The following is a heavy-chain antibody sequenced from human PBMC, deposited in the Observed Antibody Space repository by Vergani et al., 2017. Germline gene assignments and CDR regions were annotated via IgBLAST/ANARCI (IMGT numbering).Heavy chain of an antibody. J-gene: IGHJ4*02. CDR3: AKDDYYDSSGYWGY. V-gene: IGHV3-23*01. CDR2: ISGSGGST. D-gene: IGHD3-22*01. CDR1: GFTFSSYA. Sequence: EVQLLESVGGLVQPGGSLRLSCAASGFTFSSYAMSWVRQAPGKGLEWVSAISGSGGSTYYADSVKGRFTISRDNSKNTLYLQMNSLRAEDTAVYYCAKDDYYDSSGYWGYWGQGTLVTVSS.